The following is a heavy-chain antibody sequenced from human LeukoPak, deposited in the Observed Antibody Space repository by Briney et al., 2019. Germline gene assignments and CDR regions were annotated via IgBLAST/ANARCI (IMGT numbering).Heavy chain of an antibody. V-gene: IGHV3-33*06. CDR2: IWYDGSNK. CDR3: AKDLDDSVWGSRTDMIDY. Sequence: GGSLRLSCASSGFTFSSYGMHWVRQAPGKGLEWVAVIWYDGSNKYYADSVEGRFTISRDNSKNTLYLQMNSLRAEDTAVYYCAKDLDDSVWGSRTDMIDYWGQGTLVTVSS. J-gene: IGHJ4*02. D-gene: IGHD3-16*01. CDR1: GFTFSSYG.